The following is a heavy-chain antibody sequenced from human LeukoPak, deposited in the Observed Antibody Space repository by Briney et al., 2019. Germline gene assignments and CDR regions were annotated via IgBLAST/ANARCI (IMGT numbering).Heavy chain of an antibody. CDR1: GYTFTSYG. D-gene: IGHD3-22*01. CDR2: ISPYSGYT. Sequence: ASVKVSCKASGYTFTSYGISWVRQAPGQGLEWMGWISPYSGYTDYAQKFQGRVSMTTDTSTTTGYMELRSLRSDDTAVYYCVRDKNYYDNSDPKYHFDYWGQGTLVTVSS. V-gene: IGHV1-18*01. J-gene: IGHJ4*02. CDR3: VRDKNYYDNSDPKYHFDY.